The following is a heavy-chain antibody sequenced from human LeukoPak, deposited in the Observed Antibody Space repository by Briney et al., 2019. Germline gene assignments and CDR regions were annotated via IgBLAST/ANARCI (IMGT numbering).Heavy chain of an antibody. CDR2: ISYDGSNK. CDR1: GFTFSSYA. Sequence: PGRSLRLSCAASGFTFSSYAMHWVRQAPGKGLEWVAVISYDGSNKYYADSVKGRFTISRDNSKNTLYLQMNSLRAEDTAVYYCASEYGLRYFDWLLYLWGQGTLVTVSS. J-gene: IGHJ4*02. V-gene: IGHV3-30*04. CDR3: ASEYGLRYFDWLLYL. D-gene: IGHD3-9*01.